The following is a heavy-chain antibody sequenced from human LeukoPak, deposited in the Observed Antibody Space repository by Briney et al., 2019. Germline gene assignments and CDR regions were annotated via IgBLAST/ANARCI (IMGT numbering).Heavy chain of an antibody. Sequence: PSETLFLTCAVSGGSISSGSYSWSWIRQPPGKGLEWIGYIYPRGSTYYNPSLKSRVILSLDKSANQFSLNLSSVTAADTVVYYCARFSPRAMGNYLDFWGQGTLVTVSS. V-gene: IGHV4-30-2*01. CDR3: ARFSPRAMGNYLDF. CDR1: GGSISSGSYS. D-gene: IGHD7-27*01. CDR2: IYPRGST. J-gene: IGHJ4*02.